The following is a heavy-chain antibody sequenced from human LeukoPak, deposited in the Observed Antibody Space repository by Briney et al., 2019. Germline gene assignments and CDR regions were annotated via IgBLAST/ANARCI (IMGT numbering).Heavy chain of an antibody. V-gene: IGHV4-4*02. Sequence: SETLSLTCAVSGGSISSSYWWSWVRQPPGKWLEWIGEIYHSGSTNYNPSLKSRVTISVDKSNNQFSLKLSSVTAADTAVYYCARKDYGSGKFDYWGQGTLVTVSS. D-gene: IGHD3-10*01. CDR2: IYHSGST. J-gene: IGHJ4*02. CDR3: ARKDYGSGKFDY. CDR1: GGSISSSYW.